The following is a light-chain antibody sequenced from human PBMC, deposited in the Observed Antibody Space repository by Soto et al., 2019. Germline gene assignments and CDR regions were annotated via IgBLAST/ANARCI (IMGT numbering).Light chain of an antibody. J-gene: IGKJ4*01. CDR1: QSISSY. CDR2: AAS. V-gene: IGKV1-39*01. CDR3: QQANSFPLT. Sequence: DIQMTQSPSSLSASVGDRVTITCRASQSISSYLNWYQQKPGKAPKLLIYAASSLQSGVPSRFSGSGSGTDXTLTISSLQPEDFATYYCQQANSFPLTFGGGTKVEIK.